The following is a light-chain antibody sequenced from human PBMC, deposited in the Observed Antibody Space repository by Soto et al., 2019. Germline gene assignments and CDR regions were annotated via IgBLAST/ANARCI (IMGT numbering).Light chain of an antibody. Sequence: QSVLTQPPSVSAAPGQKVTISCSGSSSNIGNNYVSWYQQLPGTAPKLLIYDDNKRPSGIPDRFSGSKSGTSATLGITGFQTGDEADYYCGSWDSSLSAYVFGTGTEVTVL. CDR3: GSWDSSLSAYV. CDR2: DDN. CDR1: SSNIGNNY. V-gene: IGLV1-51*01. J-gene: IGLJ1*01.